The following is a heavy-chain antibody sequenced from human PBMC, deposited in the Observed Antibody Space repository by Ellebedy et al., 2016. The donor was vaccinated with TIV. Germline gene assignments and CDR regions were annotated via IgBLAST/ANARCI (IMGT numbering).Heavy chain of an antibody. CDR2: VYYSGTT. J-gene: IGHJ2*01. CDR3: ARSNWDFWFFDF. CDR1: GDSITSSPYH. V-gene: IGHV4-61*03. Sequence: MPSETLSLTCTVSGDSITSSPYHWSWIRQPPGKGLDWIGNVYYSGTTNYNPSLKSRVSISVDTSKNHFSLQLSSVTAADTAVYYCARSNWDFWFFDFWGRGTLVTVSS. D-gene: IGHD1-7*01.